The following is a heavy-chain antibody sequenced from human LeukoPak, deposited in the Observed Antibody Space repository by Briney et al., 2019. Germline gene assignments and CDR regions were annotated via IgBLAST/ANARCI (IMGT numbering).Heavy chain of an antibody. J-gene: IGHJ4*02. CDR3: ARDGFYYALDY. CDR1: GFTFTNYW. V-gene: IGHV3-7*01. CDR2: IKQDGSEK. Sequence: PGGSLRLSCAASGFTFTNYWMSWVRQAPGKGPEWVANIKQDGSEKCYVDSVKGRFTISRDNAKNSLYLQVNSLRAEDTAVYYCARDGFYYALDYWGQGTLVTVSS. D-gene: IGHD3-10*01.